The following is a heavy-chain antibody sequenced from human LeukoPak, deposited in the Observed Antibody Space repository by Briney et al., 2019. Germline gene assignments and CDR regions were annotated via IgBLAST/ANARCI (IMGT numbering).Heavy chain of an antibody. Sequence: PGGSLRLSCAASGFTFSSYAMSWVRQAPGKGLEWVSAISGSGGSTYYADSVKGRFTISRDNSKNTLYLQMNSLRAEDTAVYYCARDGETYRQLYYFDYWGQGTLVTVSS. J-gene: IGHJ4*02. CDR1: GFTFSSYA. CDR3: ARDGETYRQLYYFDY. CDR2: ISGSGGST. V-gene: IGHV3-23*01. D-gene: IGHD3-3*01.